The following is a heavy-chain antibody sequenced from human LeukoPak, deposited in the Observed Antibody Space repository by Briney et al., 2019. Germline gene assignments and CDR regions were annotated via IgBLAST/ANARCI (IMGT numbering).Heavy chain of an antibody. CDR1: GYTFTNYD. CDR3: ARGQLRLRHRGFDP. V-gene: IGHV1-8*03. J-gene: IGHJ5*02. D-gene: IGHD4-17*01. Sequence: ASVKVSCKASGYTFTNYDINWVRQAPGQGLEWMGWMNTNSGYTGYAQKFQGRVTITRNTSISTAYMELSSLRSDDTAVYYCARGQLRLRHRGFDPWGQGTLVTVSS. CDR2: MNTNSGYT.